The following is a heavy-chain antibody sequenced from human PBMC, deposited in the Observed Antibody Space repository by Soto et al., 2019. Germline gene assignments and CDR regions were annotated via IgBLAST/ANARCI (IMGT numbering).Heavy chain of an antibody. Sequence: KELEWIGYIYYSGNTNYTPSLKSRXXISXDTSKNHXXXXLXPXXXXDTXVYYCARAPRGKYGYPSYFDYWGQGTLVTVSS. CDR2: IYYSGNT. CDR3: ARAPRGKYGYPSYFDY. V-gene: IGHV4-59*12. D-gene: IGHD3-16*01. J-gene: IGHJ4*02.